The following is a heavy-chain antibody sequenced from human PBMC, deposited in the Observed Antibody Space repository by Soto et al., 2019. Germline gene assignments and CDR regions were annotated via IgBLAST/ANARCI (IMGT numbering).Heavy chain of an antibody. Sequence: GGSLRLSCAASGFTFSSYWMSWVRQAPGKGLEWVANIKQDGSEKYYVDSVKGRFTTSRDNAKNSLYLQMNSLRAEDTAVFYCARFVGIAVAGQWDYWGQGTLVTVSS. V-gene: IGHV3-7*01. D-gene: IGHD6-19*01. J-gene: IGHJ4*02. CDR3: ARFVGIAVAGQWDY. CDR1: GFTFSSYW. CDR2: IKQDGSEK.